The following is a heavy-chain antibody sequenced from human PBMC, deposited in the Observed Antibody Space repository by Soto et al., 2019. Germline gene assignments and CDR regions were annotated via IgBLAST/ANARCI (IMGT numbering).Heavy chain of an antibody. CDR1: GDSISSSNYY. CDR3: ARLGYCSGGSCHPGDNWIDP. J-gene: IGHJ5*02. D-gene: IGHD2-15*01. V-gene: IGHV4-39*01. Sequence: PSETLSLTCTVSGDSISSSNYYWGWIRQPPGKGLEWIGTIYYSGNTYYNPSLKSRVTLSVDTSKNQFSLKLSSVTAADTAVYYCARLGYCSGGSCHPGDNWIDPPGQGTLVTVSS. CDR2: IYYSGNT.